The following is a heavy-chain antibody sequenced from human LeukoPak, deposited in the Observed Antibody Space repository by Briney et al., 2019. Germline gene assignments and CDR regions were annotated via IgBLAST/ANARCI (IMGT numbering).Heavy chain of an antibody. D-gene: IGHD3-3*01. CDR1: GGSISSYY. CDR2: IYYSGST. CDR3: ARVAYYDFWSGYSIFDY. J-gene: IGHJ4*02. V-gene: IGHV4-59*01. Sequence: SETLSLTCTVSGGSISSYYWSWIRQPPGKGLEWIGYIYYSGSTNYNPSLKSRVTISVDTSKNQFSLKLTSVTAADTAVYYCARVAYYDFWSGYSIFDYWGQGTLVTVSS.